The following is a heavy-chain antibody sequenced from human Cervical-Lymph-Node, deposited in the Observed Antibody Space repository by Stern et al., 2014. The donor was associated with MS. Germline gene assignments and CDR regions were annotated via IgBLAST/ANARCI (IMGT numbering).Heavy chain of an antibody. CDR1: GDTFINFG. CDR3: ARDNDDNGMDV. J-gene: IGHJ6*02. V-gene: IGHV1-69*01. CDR2: FIPLFGTT. Sequence: VQLVESGAEVKKPGSSVKVSCTASGDTFINFGISWVRQAPGQGLEWMVGFIPLFGTTEYVEKFQGRLTINADESATTVYMELSSLRSEDTAVYYCARDNDDNGMDVWGQGTTVIVSS. D-gene: IGHD1-1*01.